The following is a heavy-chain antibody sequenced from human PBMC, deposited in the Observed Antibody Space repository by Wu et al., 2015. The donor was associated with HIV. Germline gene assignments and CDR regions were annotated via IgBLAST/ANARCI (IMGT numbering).Heavy chain of an antibody. V-gene: IGHV1-18*01. D-gene: IGHD4-11*01. CDR3: ARGSIVDMTTTSYYFSYDV. CDR2: ISPYNGKT. J-gene: IGHJ6*02. CDR1: GYTFSSYG. Sequence: QVQLIQSGTEVKKPGASVKVSCKTSGYTFSSYGINWVRQAPGQGLEWMGWISPYNGKTKYAQKVQGRVTMTTDTSTSTAYMEVRSLRSDDTAVYYCARGSIVDMTTTSYYFSYDVWGQGTTSPSL.